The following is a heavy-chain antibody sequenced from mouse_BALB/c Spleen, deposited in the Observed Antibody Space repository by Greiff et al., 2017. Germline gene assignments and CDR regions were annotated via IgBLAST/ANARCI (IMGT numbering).Heavy chain of an antibody. CDR1: GFTFSDYY. CDR3: ARDNDYDGGGLAY. D-gene: IGHD2-4*01. V-gene: IGHV5-4*02. Sequence: EVQGVESGGGLVKPGGSLKLSCAASGFTFSDYYMYWVRQTPEKRLEWVATISDGGSYTYYPDSVKGRFTISRDNAKNNLYLQMSSLKSEDTAMYYCARDNDYDGGGLAYWGQGTLVTVSA. CDR2: ISDGGSYT. J-gene: IGHJ3*01.